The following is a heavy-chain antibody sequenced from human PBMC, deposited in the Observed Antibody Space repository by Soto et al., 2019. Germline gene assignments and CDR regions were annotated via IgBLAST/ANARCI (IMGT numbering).Heavy chain of an antibody. CDR3: AKGLGTMVRGPPFDP. J-gene: IGHJ5*02. CDR1: GFTFDDYA. V-gene: IGHV3-9*01. CDR2: ISWNSGSI. Sequence: GGSLRLSCAASGFTFDDYAMHWVRQAPGKGLEWVSGISWNSGSIGYADSVKGRFTISRDNAKNSLYLQMNSLRAEDTALYYCAKGLGTMVRGPPFDPWGQGTLVTVSS. D-gene: IGHD3-10*01.